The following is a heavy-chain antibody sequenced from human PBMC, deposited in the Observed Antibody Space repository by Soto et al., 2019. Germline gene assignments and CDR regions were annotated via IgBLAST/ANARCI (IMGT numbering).Heavy chain of an antibody. CDR2: INPNGGGT. Sequence: VQLVQSGAEVKKPGASVKVSCKTSGDSFNDYYIHWVRQAPGQGLEWMGGINPNGGGTKYAQKFQGRVTVTRDPSIRTVYMELSSLRAGDTAVYYCARESGGATATLDYYYFYMDVWGKGTTVTVSS. CDR1: GDSFNDYY. V-gene: IGHV1-2*02. J-gene: IGHJ6*03. D-gene: IGHD5-12*01. CDR3: ARESGGATATLDYYYFYMDV.